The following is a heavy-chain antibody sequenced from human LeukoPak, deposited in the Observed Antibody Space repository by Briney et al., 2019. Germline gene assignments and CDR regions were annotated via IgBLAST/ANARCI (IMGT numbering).Heavy chain of an antibody. V-gene: IGHV3-48*02. CDR1: GFTFSSYS. Sequence: GGSLRLSCAASGFTFSSYSMNWVRQAPGKGLEWVSYISSSSSTIYYADSVKGRFTISRDNAENSLYLQMNSLRDEDTAVYYCARDGGLYSGSYYFDYWGQGTLVTVSS. J-gene: IGHJ4*02. CDR2: ISSSSSTI. D-gene: IGHD1-26*01. CDR3: ARDGGLYSGSYYFDY.